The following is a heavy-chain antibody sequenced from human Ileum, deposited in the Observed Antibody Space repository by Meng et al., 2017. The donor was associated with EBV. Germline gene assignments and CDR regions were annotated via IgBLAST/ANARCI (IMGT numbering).Heavy chain of an antibody. Sequence: QLQLQESSPGPVHPSPRLSLPFVITGDSVSSDKPAWNWIRQSPSRGLEWLGRTYRRSRWYYDYALSVKSRINISPDTSKNQVSLQLNSVTDEDTGIYYCATSRIAKFDRWGQGTLVTVSS. V-gene: IGHV6-1*01. CDR3: ATSRIAKFDR. CDR1: GDSVSSDKPA. J-gene: IGHJ5*02. CDR2: TYRRSRWYY.